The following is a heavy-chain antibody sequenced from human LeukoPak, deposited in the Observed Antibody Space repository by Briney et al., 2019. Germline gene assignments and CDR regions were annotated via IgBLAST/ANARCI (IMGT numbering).Heavy chain of an antibody. CDR1: GYTFSSYY. CDR2: ISPSGGST. V-gene: IGHV1-46*01. Sequence: ASVKVSCKASGYTFSSYYMHWVRQAPGQGLEWLAIISPSGGSTTYAQKFQGRVTMTRDTSRSTVYMELSSLRSKDTAVYYCARGGGYSPRQQFDYWGQGTLVTVSS. CDR3: ARGGGYSPRQQFDY. D-gene: IGHD5-18*01. J-gene: IGHJ4*02.